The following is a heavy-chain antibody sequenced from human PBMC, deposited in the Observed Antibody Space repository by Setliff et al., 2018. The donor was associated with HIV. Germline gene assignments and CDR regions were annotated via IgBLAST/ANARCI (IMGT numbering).Heavy chain of an antibody. CDR2: IYHSGST. Sequence: PSETLSLTCAVSGYSISSGYYWGWIRQPPGKGLEWIGSIYHSGSTYYNPSLKSRVTISVDTSKNQFSLKLSSVTAADTAVYYCASSSPQLSGYWYYFDYWGQGTLVTVSS. J-gene: IGHJ4*02. V-gene: IGHV4-38-2*01. D-gene: IGHD3-22*01. CDR3: ASSSPQLSGYWYYFDY. CDR1: GYSISSGYY.